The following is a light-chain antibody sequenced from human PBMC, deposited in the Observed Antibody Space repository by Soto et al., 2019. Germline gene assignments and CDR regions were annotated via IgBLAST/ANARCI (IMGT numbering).Light chain of an antibody. CDR3: SSYTSSSTVV. CDR2: DVS. J-gene: IGLJ2*01. V-gene: IGLV2-14*03. Sequence: QSALTQPASVSGSPGQSITISCTGTSSDVGGYNYVSWYQQHPGKAPKLMIFDVSYRPSWVANRFSGSKSGNTASLTISGLQAEDEADYYCSSYTSSSTVVFGGGTQLTVL. CDR1: SSDVGGYNY.